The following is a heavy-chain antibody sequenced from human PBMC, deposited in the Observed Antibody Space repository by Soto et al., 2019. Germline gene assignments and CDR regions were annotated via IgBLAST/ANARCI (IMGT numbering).Heavy chain of an antibody. CDR3: ARDQHYESYCSGGSCYSAAFDI. CDR1: GFTFSSYW. D-gene: IGHD2-15*01. Sequence: GGSLRLSCAASGFTFSSYWMSWVRQAPGKGLEWVANIKQDGSEKYYVDSVKGRFTISRDNAKNSLYLQMNSLRAEDTAVYYCARDQHYESYCSGGSCYSAAFDIWGQGTMVAVSS. V-gene: IGHV3-7*01. CDR2: IKQDGSEK. J-gene: IGHJ3*02.